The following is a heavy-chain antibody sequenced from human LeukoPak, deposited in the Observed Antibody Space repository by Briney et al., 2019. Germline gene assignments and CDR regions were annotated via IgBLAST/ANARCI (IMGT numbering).Heavy chain of an antibody. CDR1: GGSISTTNYY. V-gene: IGHV4-39*07. CDR2: IYYSGST. Sequence: SETLSLTCTVSGGSISTTNYYWGWIRQPPGKGLEWIGSIYYSGSTYYNPSLKSRVTISVDTSKNQFSLKLSSVTAADTAVYYCAREAYCSGGSCYPRVYFDYWGQGTLVTVSS. D-gene: IGHD2-15*01. J-gene: IGHJ4*02. CDR3: AREAYCSGGSCYPRVYFDY.